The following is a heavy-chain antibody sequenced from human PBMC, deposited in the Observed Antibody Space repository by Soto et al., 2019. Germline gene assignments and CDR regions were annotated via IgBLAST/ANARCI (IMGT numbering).Heavy chain of an antibody. V-gene: IGHV1-18*01. Sequence: ASVKVSCKASGYTFTSYGISWVRQAPGQGLEWMGWISAYNGNTNYAQKLQGRVTMTTDTSTSTAYMELRSLRSDDTAVYYCARESVNDSSGYYYYYMDVWGKGTTVTVSS. CDR1: GYTFTSYG. J-gene: IGHJ6*03. CDR3: ARESVNDSSGYYYYYMDV. D-gene: IGHD3-16*01. CDR2: ISAYNGNT.